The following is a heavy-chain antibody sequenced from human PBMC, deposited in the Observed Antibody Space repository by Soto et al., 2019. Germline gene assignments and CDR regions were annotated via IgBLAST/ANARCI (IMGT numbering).Heavy chain of an antibody. CDR1: GFTFSNYA. V-gene: IGHV3-23*01. Sequence: EVQLLESGGGLVQPGGYLRLACAADGFTFSNYALTWVRLSPGKGLEWFSTFSGSGGSTYYADSVRDRFTISRDNSKNTLFLQMNSLRVEDTAIYYCARDWTGDTCPCLDVWGHGTTVSVSS. CDR3: ARDWTGDTCPCLDV. D-gene: IGHD3-3*01. J-gene: IGHJ6*02. CDR2: FSGSGGST.